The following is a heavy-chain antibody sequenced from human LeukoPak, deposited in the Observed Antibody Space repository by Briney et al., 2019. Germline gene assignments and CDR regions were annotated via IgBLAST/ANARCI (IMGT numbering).Heavy chain of an antibody. CDR2: IQHNGTNK. CDR1: GFTFSTYG. CDR3: VPRDEIKY. D-gene: IGHD2-21*02. J-gene: IGHJ4*02. V-gene: IGHV3-30*02. Sequence: PGGSLRLSCVASGFTFSTYGMHWVRQTPRKGLEWVAFIQHNGTNKYYEDSVKGRFTVSRDNSKNTLYLQMNSLRAEDTALYYCVPRDEIKYWRQGTLVTVSS.